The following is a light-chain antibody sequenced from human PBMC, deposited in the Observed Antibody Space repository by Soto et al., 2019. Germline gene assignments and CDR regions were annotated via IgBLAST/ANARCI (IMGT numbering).Light chain of an antibody. CDR3: QQRSNWLLT. J-gene: IGKJ4*01. V-gene: IGKV3-11*01. Sequence: EIVMSQSPATLSVSPWERATLSCRASQSVGSSLAWYRQKPGQAPRLLIYGASTRATGVPARFSASGSGTDFTLTISSLEPEDFAVYYCQQRSNWLLTFGGGTKVDIK. CDR1: QSVGSS. CDR2: GAS.